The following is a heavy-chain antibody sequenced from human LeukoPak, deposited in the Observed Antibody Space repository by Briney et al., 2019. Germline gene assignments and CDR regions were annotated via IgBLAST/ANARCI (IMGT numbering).Heavy chain of an antibody. CDR1: GFTFSSYG. V-gene: IGHV3-30*03. CDR2: ISYDGSNK. CDR3: ARDFRFSRVGGSYQRTYYYYGMDV. J-gene: IGHJ6*02. Sequence: GGSLRLSCAASGFTFSSYGMHWVRQAPGKGLEWVAVISYDGSNKYYADSVKGRFTISRDNSKNTLYLQMNSLRAEDTAVYYCARDFRFSRVGGSYQRTYYYYGMDVWGQGTTVTVSS. D-gene: IGHD1-26*01.